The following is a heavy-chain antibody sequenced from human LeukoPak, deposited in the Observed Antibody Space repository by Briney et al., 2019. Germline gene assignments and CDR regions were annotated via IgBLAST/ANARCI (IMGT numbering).Heavy chain of an antibody. V-gene: IGHV3-23*01. D-gene: IGHD2-2*01. Sequence: GGSLRLSXAAPGFTFSSYAMSWVRQAPGKGLEWVSGISGSGGTTYYANSVKGRFTISRDNSKNTLYLQMNSLRTEDTAVYYCAKDGSSTTWYSVADYWGQGTLVTVSS. CDR3: AKDGSSTTWYSVADY. CDR2: ISGSGGTT. CDR1: GFTFSSYA. J-gene: IGHJ4*02.